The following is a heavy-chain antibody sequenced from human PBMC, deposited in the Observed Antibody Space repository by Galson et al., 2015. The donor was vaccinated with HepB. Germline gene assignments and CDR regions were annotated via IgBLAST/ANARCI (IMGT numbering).Heavy chain of an antibody. CDR2: IGHDGSQN. V-gene: IGHV3-33*01. D-gene: IGHD2-2*01. CDR3: ARGNPPSMPVAY. Sequence: SPTLSCPASGFTLTTYGIHWVRQAPGKGLEWVTVIGHDGSQNCYIDSVKGRFTISRDDSKNGAYLQMNSLRAEDTAVDFCARGNPPSMPVAYWGPGTLVTVS. CDR1: GFTLTTYG. J-gene: IGHJ4*02.